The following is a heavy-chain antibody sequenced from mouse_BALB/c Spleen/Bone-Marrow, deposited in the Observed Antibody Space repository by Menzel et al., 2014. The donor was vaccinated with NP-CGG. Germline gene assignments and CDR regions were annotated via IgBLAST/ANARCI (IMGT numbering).Heavy chain of an antibody. J-gene: IGHJ4*01. CDR1: GFTFSSYA. CDR3: ASPLYYGLHYYAMDY. D-gene: IGHD1-2*01. CDR2: ISSGGST. Sequence: EVKVVESGGGLVKPGGSLKLSCAASGFTFSSYAMSWVRQTPEKRLEWVASISSGGSTYYPDSVKGQFTISRDNARNILYLQMSSLRSEDTAMYYCASPLYYGLHYYAMDYWGQGTSVTVSS. V-gene: IGHV5-6-5*01.